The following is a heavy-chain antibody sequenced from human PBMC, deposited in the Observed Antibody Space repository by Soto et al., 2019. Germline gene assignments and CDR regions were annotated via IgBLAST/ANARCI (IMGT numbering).Heavy chain of an antibody. Sequence: QLQLQESGPGLVKPSETLSLTCTVSGDSITSSSHYWGWIRQPPGKGLEWIANIYYDGNTYYHPAHKTRVAIPLHTSQSRFSLRLNSVTPACTAVYYCARSSIEPRVFMYPFDSWGQGTLVTVSS. CDR2: IYYDGNT. J-gene: IGHJ4*02. V-gene: IGHV4-39*01. CDR3: ARSSIEPRVFMYPFDS. D-gene: IGHD6-6*01. CDR1: GDSITSSSHY.